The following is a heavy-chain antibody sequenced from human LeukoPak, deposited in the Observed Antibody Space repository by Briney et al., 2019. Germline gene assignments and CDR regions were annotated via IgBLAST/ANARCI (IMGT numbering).Heavy chain of an antibody. CDR3: ARAGNTRFDY. J-gene: IGHJ4*02. Sequence: GGSLRLSCAASGFTFSSFAMSWVRQAPGKGLEWVSGISGRDGSTYYADPVKGRLTISRDNSKNTLYLQMNSLRAEDTAVYYCARAGNTRFDYWGQGTLVTVSS. CDR2: ISGRDGST. V-gene: IGHV3-23*01. D-gene: IGHD2/OR15-2a*01. CDR1: GFTFSSFA.